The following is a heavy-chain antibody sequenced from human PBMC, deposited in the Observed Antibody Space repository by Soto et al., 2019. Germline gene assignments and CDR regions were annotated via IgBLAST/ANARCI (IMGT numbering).Heavy chain of an antibody. Sequence: ASVKVSCKASGYTFSSYGIMWVRQAPGQGLEWMGWISVYNGNTNYAQKLQGRVTMTTDTSTSTAYMELRSLRSDDTAVYYCARDHDYYDSSGYNDASDIWGQGTMVTVSS. J-gene: IGHJ3*02. D-gene: IGHD3-22*01. CDR1: GYTFSSYG. CDR3: ARDHDYYDSSGYNDASDI. V-gene: IGHV1-18*04. CDR2: ISVYNGNT.